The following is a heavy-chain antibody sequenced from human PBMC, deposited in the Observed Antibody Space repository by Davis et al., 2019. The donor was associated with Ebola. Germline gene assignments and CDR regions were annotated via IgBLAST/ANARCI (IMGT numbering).Heavy chain of an antibody. CDR2: IKSKTDGGTT. Sequence: GGSLRLSCAASGFTFSNAWMSWVRQAPGKGLEWVGRIKSKTDGGTTDYAAPVKGRFTISRDDSKNTLYLQMNSLKTEDTAVYYCTTEQGIVGATTVLWGQGTLVTVSS. CDR3: TTEQGIVGATTVL. V-gene: IGHV3-15*01. CDR1: GFTFSNAW. J-gene: IGHJ4*02. D-gene: IGHD1-26*01.